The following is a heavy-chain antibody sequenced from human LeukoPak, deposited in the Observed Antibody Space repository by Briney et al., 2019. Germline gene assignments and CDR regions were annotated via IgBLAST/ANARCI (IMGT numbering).Heavy chain of an antibody. D-gene: IGHD3-3*01. CDR2: ISGDVQTT. J-gene: IGHJ2*01. Sequence: GGSLRLSSEASGFTFSTHAMNWIRQTPGKGLEWLSVISGDVQTTTYASSVKGRFTISRDNSKNTLYLEMNSLRVEDTAIYYCAKDGYYSPANHFARLHFDLWGRGTRVTVSS. CDR3: AKDGYYSPANHFARLHFDL. V-gene: IGHV3-23*01. CDR1: GFTFSTHA.